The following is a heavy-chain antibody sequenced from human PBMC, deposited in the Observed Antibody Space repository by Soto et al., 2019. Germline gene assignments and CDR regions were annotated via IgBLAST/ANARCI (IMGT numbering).Heavy chain of an antibody. D-gene: IGHD6-13*01. CDR3: AKFGLGYSRMARIGMDV. CDR2: ISYDGSNK. Sequence: QVQLVESGGGVVQPGRSLRLSCAASGFTFSSYGMHWVRQAPGKGLEWVAVISYDGSNKYYADSVKGRFTISRDNSKNTLYRQMNSLRAEDTTVYYCAKFGLGYSRMARIGMDVWGRGTTVAVSS. J-gene: IGHJ6*02. CDR1: GFTFSSYG. V-gene: IGHV3-30*18.